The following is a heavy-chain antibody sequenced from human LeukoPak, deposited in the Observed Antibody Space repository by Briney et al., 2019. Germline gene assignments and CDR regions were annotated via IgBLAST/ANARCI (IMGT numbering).Heavy chain of an antibody. CDR1: GFTFSSYA. Sequence: PGGSLRLSCAASGFTFSSYAMSWVRQAPGKGLEWVSSFSGSGGRTYYADSVKGRFTISRDNAKNSLYLQMNSLRAEDTAVYYCARGGRRGYYFDYWGQGTLVTVSS. V-gene: IGHV3-23*01. D-gene: IGHD4-17*01. CDR2: FSGSGGRT. CDR3: ARGGRRGYYFDY. J-gene: IGHJ4*02.